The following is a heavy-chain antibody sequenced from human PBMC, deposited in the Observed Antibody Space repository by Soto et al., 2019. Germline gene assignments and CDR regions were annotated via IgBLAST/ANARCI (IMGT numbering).Heavy chain of an antibody. J-gene: IGHJ3*02. V-gene: IGHV3-30-3*01. Sequence: GGSLRLSCAASGFTFSSYAVHWVRQAPGKGLEWVAVISFDGSNKYYADSVKGRFTISRDNSKNTLYLQMNSLRAEDTAVYYCARDPKYCSGGSCYSGRAFDIWGQGTMVTVSS. CDR1: GFTFSSYA. D-gene: IGHD2-15*01. CDR3: ARDPKYCSGGSCYSGRAFDI. CDR2: ISFDGSNK.